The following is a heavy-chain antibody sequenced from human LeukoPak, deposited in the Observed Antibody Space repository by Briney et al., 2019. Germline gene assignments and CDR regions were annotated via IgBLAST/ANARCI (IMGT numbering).Heavy chain of an antibody. D-gene: IGHD2-21*02. CDR3: ARVGTAIIGSDPVDY. CDR1: GFTFGDYA. J-gene: IGHJ4*02. V-gene: IGHV3-49*04. CDR2: IRARAYGGAA. Sequence: GRSLRLSCTTSGFTFGDYAMSWVRQAPGKGLEWVGFIRARAYGGAADCAASVRGRFTIFREDSNSVAYLQMNSLKTEDTAMYYCARVGTAIIGSDPVDYWGQGTLVTVSS.